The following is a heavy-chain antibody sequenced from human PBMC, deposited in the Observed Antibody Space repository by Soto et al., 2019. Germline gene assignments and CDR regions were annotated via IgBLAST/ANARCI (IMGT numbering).Heavy chain of an antibody. CDR3: ARSYCSGGSCYLYYFDY. D-gene: IGHD2-15*01. CDR2: ISSSSSYI. CDR1: GFTFSSYS. V-gene: IGHV3-21*01. J-gene: IGHJ4*02. Sequence: GGSLRLSCAASGFTFSSYSMNWVRQAPGKGLEWVSSISSSSSYIYYADSVKGRFTISRDNAKNLLYLQMNSLRAEDTAVYYCARSYCSGGSCYLYYFDYWGQGTLVTVSS.